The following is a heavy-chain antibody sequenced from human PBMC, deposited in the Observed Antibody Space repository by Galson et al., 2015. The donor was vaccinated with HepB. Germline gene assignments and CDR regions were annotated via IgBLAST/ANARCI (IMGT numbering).Heavy chain of an antibody. CDR3: ARGRPLYGSGSYLYYYGMDV. V-gene: IGHV1-69*04. D-gene: IGHD3-10*01. Sequence: SVKVSCKASGGTFSSYAISWVRQAPGQGLEWMGRIIPILGIANYAQKFQGRVTITADKSTSTAYMELSSLRSEDTAVYYCARGRPLYGSGSYLYYYGMDVWGQGTTVTVSS. J-gene: IGHJ6*02. CDR1: GGTFSSYA. CDR2: IIPILGIA.